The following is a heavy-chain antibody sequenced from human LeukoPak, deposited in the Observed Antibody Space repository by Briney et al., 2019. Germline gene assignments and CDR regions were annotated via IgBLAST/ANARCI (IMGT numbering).Heavy chain of an antibody. CDR2: ISNSGGTI. CDR1: GFTFSDYY. V-gene: IGHV3-11*04. CDR3: ARDQVYDILTGFSPDGFDI. Sequence: GGSLRLSCAASGFTFSDYYMSWIRQAPGKGLEWASYISNSGGTIYYADSVKGRFTISRDNAKNSLYLQMNSLRAEDTAVYYCARDQVYDILTGFSPDGFDIWGQGTLVTVSS. J-gene: IGHJ3*02. D-gene: IGHD3-9*01.